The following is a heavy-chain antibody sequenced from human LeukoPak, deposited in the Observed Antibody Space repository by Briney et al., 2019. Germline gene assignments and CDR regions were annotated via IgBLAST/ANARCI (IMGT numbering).Heavy chain of an antibody. CDR1: GYTFTGNY. CDR2: INPNSGGT. CDR3: ARGDIVGTTDYRHFDY. Sequence: GASVKVSCKASGYTFTGNYMHWVRQAPGQGLEWMGWINPNSGGTKYAQKFQGRVTMTRDTSISTAYMELSRLRSDDTAVYYCARGDIVGTTDYRHFDYWGQGTLVTVSS. J-gene: IGHJ4*02. V-gene: IGHV1-2*02. D-gene: IGHD1-26*01.